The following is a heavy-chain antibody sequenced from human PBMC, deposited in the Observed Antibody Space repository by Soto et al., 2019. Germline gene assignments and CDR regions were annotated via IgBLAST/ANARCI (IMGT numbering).Heavy chain of an antibody. CDR1: GFTFSNAW. V-gene: IGHV3-15*01. Sequence: PGGSLRLSCAASGFTFSNAWTSWVRQAPGKGLEWVGRIKSKTDGGTTDYAAPVKGRLTISRDESKNTLYLQMNSLKTEDTAVYYCTTDKGSLPVGTAIYFDYWGQGTLVTVSS. D-gene: IGHD2-21*02. CDR3: TTDKGSLPVGTAIYFDY. CDR2: IKSKTDGGTT. J-gene: IGHJ4*02.